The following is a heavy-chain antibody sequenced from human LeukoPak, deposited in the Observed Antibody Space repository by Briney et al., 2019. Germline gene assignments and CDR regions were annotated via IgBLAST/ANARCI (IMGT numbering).Heavy chain of an antibody. CDR2: INPNSGGT. V-gene: IGHV1-2*02. CDR1: GYTFTGYY. D-gene: IGHD2-2*03. CDR3: ARVNLFLGYCSSTSCYRDIDY. J-gene: IGHJ4*02. Sequence: GASVKVSCKASGYTFTGYYMHWVRQAPGQGLEWMGWINPNSGGTNYAQKFQGRVTMTRDTSISTAYMELSRLRSDDTAVYYCARVNLFLGYCSSTSCYRDIDYWGQGTLVTVSS.